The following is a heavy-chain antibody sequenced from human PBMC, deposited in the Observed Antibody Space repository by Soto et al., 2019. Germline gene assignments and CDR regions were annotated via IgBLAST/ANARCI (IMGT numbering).Heavy chain of an antibody. CDR1: GYSFTSYW. CDR3: ARYQGSGSYPDHYYGMDV. V-gene: IGHV5-10-1*01. J-gene: IGHJ6*02. CDR2: IDPSDSYT. D-gene: IGHD3-10*01. Sequence: GASLKISCKGSGYSFTSYWISWVRQMPGKGLEWMGRIDPSDSYTNYSPSFQGHVTISADKSISTAYLQWSSLKASDTAMYYCARYQGSGSYPDHYYGMDVWGQGTTVTVSS.